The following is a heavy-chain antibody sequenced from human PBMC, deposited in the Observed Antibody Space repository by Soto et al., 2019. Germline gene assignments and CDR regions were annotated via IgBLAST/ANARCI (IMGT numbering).Heavy chain of an antibody. D-gene: IGHD3-3*01. V-gene: IGHV4-39*01. J-gene: IGHJ5*02. CDR2: IYYSGST. CDR1: GGSISSSSYC. Sequence: SETLSLTCTVSGGSISSSSYCWGWIRQPPGKGLEWIGSIYYSGSTYYNPSLKSRVTISVDTSKNQFSLKLSSVTAADTAVYYCATRQFNNFWSGSLRGNWFDPWGQGTLVTVSS. CDR3: ATRQFNNFWSGSLRGNWFDP.